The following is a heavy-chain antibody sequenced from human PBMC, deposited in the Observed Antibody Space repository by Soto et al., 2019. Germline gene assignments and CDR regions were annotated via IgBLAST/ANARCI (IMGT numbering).Heavy chain of an antibody. CDR3: LGSGTCG. D-gene: IGHD3-10*01. V-gene: IGHV3-7*02. CDR1: GITLRNHW. Sequence: EVQGVESGGGLVQPGGSLRLSCTASGITLRNHWMNWVRKSPGQGLEWVANISPAGSQKNYVDTVKGRFTISRDDSMNPAYLQMDSLREEETAVYYCLGSGTCGWGQGTLVTVSS. J-gene: IGHJ4*02. CDR2: ISPAGSQK.